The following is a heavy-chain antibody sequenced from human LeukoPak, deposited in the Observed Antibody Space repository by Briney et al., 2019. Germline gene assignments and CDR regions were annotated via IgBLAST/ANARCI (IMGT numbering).Heavy chain of an antibody. CDR1: GFTFSSYS. D-gene: IGHD6-19*01. CDR2: ISSSSSYI. CDR3: ARDHSSGWYQD. Sequence: GRSLRLSCAASGFTFSSYSMNWVRQAPGKGLEWVSSISSSSSYIYYADSVKGRFTISRDNAKNSLYLQMNSLRAEDTAVYYCARDHSSGWYQDWGQGTLVTVSS. J-gene: IGHJ4*02. V-gene: IGHV3-21*01.